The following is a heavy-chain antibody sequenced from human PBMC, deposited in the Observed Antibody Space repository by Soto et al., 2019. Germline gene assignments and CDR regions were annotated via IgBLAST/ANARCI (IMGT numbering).Heavy chain of an antibody. CDR2: IIPIFATA. Sequence: QVQLVQSGAEVKKPGSSVKVSCKASGGTFSSYAISWVRQAPGQGLEWMGGIIPIFATADYAQKFQGRVTITEDESTSTAYMALSSLRSEDTAVYYCARSITGTVSYYYGMDVWGQGTTVTVSS. CDR3: ARSITGTVSYYYGMDV. V-gene: IGHV1-69*12. D-gene: IGHD1-20*01. J-gene: IGHJ6*02. CDR1: GGTFSSYA.